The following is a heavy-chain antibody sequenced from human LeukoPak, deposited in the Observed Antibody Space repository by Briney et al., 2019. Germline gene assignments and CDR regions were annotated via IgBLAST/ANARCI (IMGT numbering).Heavy chain of an antibody. D-gene: IGHD2-2*01. V-gene: IGHV1-18*01. CDR3: ARVEPVGYCSSTSCSPLGY. Sequence: ASVKVSCKASGYTFTSYAMNWVRQAPGQGLEWMGWISAYNGNTNYAQKLQGRVTMTTDTSTSTAYMELRSLRSDDTAVYYCARVEPVGYCSSTSCSPLGYWGQGTLVTVSS. CDR1: GYTFTSYA. J-gene: IGHJ4*02. CDR2: ISAYNGNT.